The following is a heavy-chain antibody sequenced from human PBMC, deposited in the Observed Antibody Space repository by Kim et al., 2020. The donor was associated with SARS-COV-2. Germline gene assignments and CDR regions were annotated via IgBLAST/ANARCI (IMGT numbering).Heavy chain of an antibody. CDR1: GFTVSSNY. V-gene: IGHV3-53*04. CDR3: ARDRRIAVAGTPYYYYYGMDV. CDR2: IYSGGST. Sequence: GGSLRLSCAASGFTVSSNYMSWVRQAPGKGLEWVSVIYSGGSTYYADSVKGRFTISRHNSKNTLYLQMNSLRAEDTAVYYCARDRRIAVAGTPYYYYYGMDVWGQGTTVTVSS. D-gene: IGHD6-19*01. J-gene: IGHJ6*02.